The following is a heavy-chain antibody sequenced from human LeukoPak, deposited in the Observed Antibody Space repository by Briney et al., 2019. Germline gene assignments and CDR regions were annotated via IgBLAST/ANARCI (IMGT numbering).Heavy chain of an antibody. J-gene: IGHJ4*02. Sequence: GGSLRLSCAASGFTFSSYGMHWVRQAPGRGLEWVAFIRYDGDIKYYVDSVKGRLTISRDNSRNTLYLQMNSLRAEDTAVYYCANAGNLFRSLNYWGPGTLVTVSS. CDR1: GFTFSSYG. V-gene: IGHV3-30*02. CDR2: IRYDGDIK. CDR3: ANAGNLFRSLNY. D-gene: IGHD4-23*01.